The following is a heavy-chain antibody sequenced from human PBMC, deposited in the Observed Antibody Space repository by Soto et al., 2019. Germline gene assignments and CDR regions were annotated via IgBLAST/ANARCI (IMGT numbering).Heavy chain of an antibody. J-gene: IGHJ4*02. CDR2: INPSGGST. Sequence: SVKVSCTSSGYTFNSYYMPWVRQAPGQGLEWMGIINPSGGSTSYAQKFQGRVTMTRDTSTSTVYMELSSLRSEDTAVYYCALLRYFDWSLPYETDYWGQGTLVTVSS. D-gene: IGHD3-9*01. CDR1: GYTFNSYY. V-gene: IGHV1-46*02. CDR3: ALLRYFDWSLPYETDY.